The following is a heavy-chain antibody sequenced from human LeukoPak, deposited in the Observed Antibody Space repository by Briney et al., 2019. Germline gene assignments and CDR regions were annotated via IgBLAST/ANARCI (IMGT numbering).Heavy chain of an antibody. V-gene: IGHV3-30*03. CDR2: ISYDGSNK. CDR1: GFTFSSYG. J-gene: IGHJ4*02. CDR3: ARDYGGSSPFDY. Sequence: GGSLRLSCAASGFTFSSYGMHWVRQAPGKGLEWVAVISYDGSNKYYADSVKGRFTISRDNAKNSLYLHMNSLRAEDTAVYYCARDYGGSSPFDYWGQGTLVTVSS. D-gene: IGHD4-23*01.